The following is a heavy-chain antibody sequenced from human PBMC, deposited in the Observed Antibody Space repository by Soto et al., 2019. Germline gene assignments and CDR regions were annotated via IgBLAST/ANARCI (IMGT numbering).Heavy chain of an antibody. J-gene: IGHJ6*02. V-gene: IGHV5-51*01. CDR3: ASRSGWVAAAGSYYYYGMDV. CDR1: GYSFTSYW. D-gene: IGHD6-13*01. CDR2: IYPGDSDT. Sequence: PGESLKISCKGSGYSFTSYWIGWVRQMPGKGLEWMGIIYPGDSDTRYGPSFQGQVTISADKSISTAYLQWSSLKASDTAMYYCASRSGWVAAAGSYYYYGMDVWGQGTTVTVSS.